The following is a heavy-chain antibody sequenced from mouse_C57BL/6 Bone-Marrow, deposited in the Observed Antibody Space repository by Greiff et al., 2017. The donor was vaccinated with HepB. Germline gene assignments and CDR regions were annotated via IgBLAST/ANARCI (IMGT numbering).Heavy chain of an antibody. CDR1: GFTFSSYA. CDR2: ISSGGDYI. V-gene: IGHV5-9-1*02. J-gene: IGHJ4*01. D-gene: IGHD2-5*01. Sequence: EVKVEESGEGLVKPGGSLKLSCAASGFTFSSYAMSWVRQTPEKRLEWVAYISSGGDYIYYADTVKGRFTISRDNARNTLYLQMSSLKSEDTAMYYCTRVLLYYSNWTYYAMDYWGQGTSVTVSS. CDR3: TRVLLYYSNWTYYAMDY.